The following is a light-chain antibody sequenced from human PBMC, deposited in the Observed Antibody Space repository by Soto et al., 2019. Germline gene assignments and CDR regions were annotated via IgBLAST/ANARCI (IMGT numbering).Light chain of an antibody. J-gene: IGLJ1*01. Sequence: QSVLAQPPSVSGAPGQRVHISCTGSSSNIGAGYDVHWYQQLPGTAPKLLIYGNSNRPSGVPDRFSGSKSGTSASLAITGLQAEDEADYYCQSYDSSLSGYVFGTGTKVTVL. CDR1: SSNIGAGYD. CDR2: GNS. V-gene: IGLV1-40*01. CDR3: QSYDSSLSGYV.